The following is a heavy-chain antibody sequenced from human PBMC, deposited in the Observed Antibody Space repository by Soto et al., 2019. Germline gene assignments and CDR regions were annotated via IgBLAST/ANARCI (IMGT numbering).Heavy chain of an antibody. CDR3: AKDSNGYYRPIDY. V-gene: IGHV3-23*01. D-gene: IGHD3-22*01. J-gene: IGHJ4*02. Sequence: GGSLRLSCAASGFTFSSYAMNWVRQAPGKGLEWVSGISASGGSSYYADSVKGRFTIFRDNSKNTLYLQMNSLRVEDTAVYCCAKDSNGYYRPIDYWGQGTLVTVSS. CDR1: GFTFSSYA. CDR2: ISASGGSS.